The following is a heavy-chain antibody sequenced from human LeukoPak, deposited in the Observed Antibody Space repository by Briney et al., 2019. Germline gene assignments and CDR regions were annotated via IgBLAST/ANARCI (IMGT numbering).Heavy chain of an antibody. V-gene: IGHV3-21*01. Sequence: GGSLRLSCAASGFTFSSYSMNWVRQAPGKGLEWVSSISSSSSYIHYADSVKGRFTISRDSAKNSLYLQINSLRAEDTAVYYCARGDYYGSGTPGYWGQGTLVTVSS. CDR2: ISSSSSYI. D-gene: IGHD3-10*01. CDR1: GFTFSSYS. CDR3: ARGDYYGSGTPGY. J-gene: IGHJ4*02.